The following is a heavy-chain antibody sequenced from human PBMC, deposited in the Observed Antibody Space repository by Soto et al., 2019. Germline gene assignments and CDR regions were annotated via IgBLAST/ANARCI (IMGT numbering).Heavy chain of an antibody. CDR2: INHSGST. CDR3: ALVLVRNWFDP. CDR1: GGSFSGYY. D-gene: IGHD6-6*01. Sequence: SETLSLTCAVYGGSFSGYYWSWIRQPPGKGLEWIGEINHSGSTNYNPSLKSRVTISVDTSKNQSSLKLSSVTAADTAVYYCALVLVRNWFDPWGQGTLVTVSS. J-gene: IGHJ5*02. V-gene: IGHV4-34*01.